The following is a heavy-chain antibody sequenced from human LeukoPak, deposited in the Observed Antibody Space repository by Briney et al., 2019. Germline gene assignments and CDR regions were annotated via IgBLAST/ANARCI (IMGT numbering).Heavy chain of an antibody. J-gene: IGHJ4*02. Sequence: GESLKISCKGSGYSFTSYWIGWVRQAPGQGLEWMGIINPSGGSTSYAQKFQGRVTMTRDTSTSTVYMELSSLRSEDTAVYYCARGRGIAARESLAYWGQGTLVTVSS. D-gene: IGHD6-6*01. CDR1: GYSFTSYW. CDR2: INPSGGST. V-gene: IGHV1-46*01. CDR3: ARGRGIAARESLAY.